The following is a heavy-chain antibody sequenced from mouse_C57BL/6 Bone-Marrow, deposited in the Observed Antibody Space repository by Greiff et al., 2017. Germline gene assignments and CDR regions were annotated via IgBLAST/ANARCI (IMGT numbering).Heavy chain of an antibody. D-gene: IGHD1-1*01. CDR2: IDPETGGT. Sequence: VKLLESGAELVRPGASVTLSCKASGYTFTDYEMHWVKQTPVHGLEWIGAIDPETGGTAYNQKFKGKAILTADKSSSTAYMELRSLTSEDSAVYYCTRRRGVYYGSSYYAMDYWCQGTSVTVSS. CDR3: TRRRGVYYGSSYYAMDY. V-gene: IGHV1-15*01. J-gene: IGHJ4*01. CDR1: GYTFTDYE.